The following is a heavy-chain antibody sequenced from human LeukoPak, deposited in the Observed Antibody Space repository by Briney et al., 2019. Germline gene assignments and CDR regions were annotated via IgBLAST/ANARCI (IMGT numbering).Heavy chain of an antibody. V-gene: IGHV3-7*01. D-gene: IGHD3-3*01. Sequence: SGGSLRLSCAASGFTFSSYWMSWVRQAPGKGLEWVANIKQDGSEKYYVDSVKGRFTISRDNAKNSLYLQMNSLRAEDTAVYYCAREAPPGGEFRYYDFWSGSKPWGQGTLVTVSS. CDR2: IKQDGSEK. CDR3: AREAPPGGEFRYYDFWSGSKP. J-gene: IGHJ5*02. CDR1: GFTFSSYW.